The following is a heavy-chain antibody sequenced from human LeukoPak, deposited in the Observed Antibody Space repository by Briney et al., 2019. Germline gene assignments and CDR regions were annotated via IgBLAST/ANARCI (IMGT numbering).Heavy chain of an antibody. CDR3: FVTRIAARPGAPPDY. D-gene: IGHD6-6*01. J-gene: IGHJ4*02. Sequence: PGGSLRLSCAASGFDFSSQSMHWVRQAPGKGLEWVATIGDGSGNRFYADSVKGRFTISRDNSKNTLYLQMNSLRAEDTAVYYCFVTRIAARPGAPPDYWGQGTLVTVSS. V-gene: IGHV3-23*01. CDR1: GFDFSSQS. CDR2: IGDGSGNR.